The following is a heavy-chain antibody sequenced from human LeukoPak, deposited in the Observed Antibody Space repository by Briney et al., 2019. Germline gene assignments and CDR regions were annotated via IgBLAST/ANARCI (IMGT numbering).Heavy chain of an antibody. CDR3: ARTQDYYDSSGYPYYFDY. J-gene: IGHJ4*02. CDR2: IIPILGIA. V-gene: IGHV1-69*02. D-gene: IGHD3-22*01. Sequence: ASVKVSCKASGYTFTGYYMHWVRQAPGQGLEWMGRIIPILGIANYAQKFQGRVTITADKSTSTAYMELSSLRSEDTAVYYCARTQDYYDSSGYPYYFDYWGQGTLVTVSS. CDR1: GYTFTGYY.